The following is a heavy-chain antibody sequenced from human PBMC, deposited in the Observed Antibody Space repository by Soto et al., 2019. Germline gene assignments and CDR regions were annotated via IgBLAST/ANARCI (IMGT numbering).Heavy chain of an antibody. D-gene: IGHD5-12*01. CDR3: ARDPWWKWYSGYDFDLSY. Sequence: VKVSCKASGYTFTSYGISWVRQAPGQGLEWMGWISAYNGNTNYAQKLQGRVTMTTDTSTSTAYMELRSLRSDDTAVYYCARDPWWKWYSGYDFDLSYWGQGTLVTVSS. CDR1: GYTFTSYG. CDR2: ISAYNGNT. J-gene: IGHJ4*02. V-gene: IGHV1-18*01.